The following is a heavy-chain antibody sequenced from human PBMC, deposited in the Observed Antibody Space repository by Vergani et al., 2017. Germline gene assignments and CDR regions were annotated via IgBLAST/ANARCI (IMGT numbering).Heavy chain of an antibody. Sequence: EVQLVPSGAEVKKPGESLKISCKGSGYSFTSYWIGWVRQMPGKGLEWMGIIYPGDSDTRYSPSFQGQVTISADKSISTAYLQWSSLKASDTAMYYCARHSAPVQLLLGGLVDVWGKGTTVTVSS. CDR1: GYSFTSYW. D-gene: IGHD2-2*01. CDR2: IYPGDSDT. J-gene: IGHJ6*04. CDR3: ARHSAPVQLLLGGLVDV. V-gene: IGHV5-51*01.